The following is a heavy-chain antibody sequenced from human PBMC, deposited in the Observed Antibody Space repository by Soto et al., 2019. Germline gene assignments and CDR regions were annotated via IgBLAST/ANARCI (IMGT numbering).Heavy chain of an antibody. CDR2: IYTGGIT. V-gene: IGHV3-53*01. D-gene: IGHD2-15*01. CDR3: EGDCSDNSCYPALGA. Sequence: GWSLRLSCAPSGFTVSSHHMSWVRHAPGKGLEWVSFIYTGGITYYADSVRGRFTISRDNYKNTLYLQMNSLRVEDTAFYYCEGDCSDNSCYPALGAWGQGTLATVSS. CDR1: GFTVSSHH. J-gene: IGHJ5*02.